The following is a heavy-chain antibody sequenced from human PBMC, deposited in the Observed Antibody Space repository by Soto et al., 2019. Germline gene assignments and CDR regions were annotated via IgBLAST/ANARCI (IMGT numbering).Heavy chain of an antibody. CDR3: VRGCGRASWPYFFDY. CDR1: GFTFSTYW. D-gene: IGHD2-2*01. CDR2: IRQDGSEK. J-gene: IGHJ4*02. Sequence: EVPLVEFGGGLVQPGGSLRLSCAASGFTFSTYWMSWVRQAPGKGLEWVATIRQDGSEKHHVDSVEGRFTISRDNAKNSMYLQTNSLRAEDTAMYYYVRGCGRASWPYFFDYWGQGTLVSVSS. V-gene: IGHV3-7*01.